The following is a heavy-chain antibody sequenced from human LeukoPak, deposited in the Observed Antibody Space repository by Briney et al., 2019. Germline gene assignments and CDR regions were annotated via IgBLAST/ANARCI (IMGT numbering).Heavy chain of an antibody. CDR1: GYTFTDYY. J-gene: IGHJ1*01. V-gene: IGHV1-69-2*01. CDR2: VDPEDGET. Sequence: ASVKVSCKVSGYTFTDYYMHWVQQAPGKGLEWMGLVDPEDGETIYAEKFQGRVTITADTSTDTAYMELSSLRSEDTAVYYCATGVRITMIVVVPFQHWGQGTLVTVSS. CDR3: ATGVRITMIVVVPFQH. D-gene: IGHD3-22*01.